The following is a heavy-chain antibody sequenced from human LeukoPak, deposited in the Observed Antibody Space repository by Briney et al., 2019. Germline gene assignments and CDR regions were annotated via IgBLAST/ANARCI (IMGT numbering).Heavy chain of an antibody. Sequence: SETLSLTCTVSGGSISSSSYYWGWIRQPPGKGLDWIGSIYYSGSTYYNPSLKSRVTISVDTSKNQFSLNLSSVTAADTAVYYCARLHTLNCGGDCSPGAFDIWGQGTMVTVSS. V-gene: IGHV4-39*01. CDR3: ARLHTLNCGGDCSPGAFDI. CDR1: GGSISSSSYY. CDR2: IYYSGST. J-gene: IGHJ3*02. D-gene: IGHD2-21*02.